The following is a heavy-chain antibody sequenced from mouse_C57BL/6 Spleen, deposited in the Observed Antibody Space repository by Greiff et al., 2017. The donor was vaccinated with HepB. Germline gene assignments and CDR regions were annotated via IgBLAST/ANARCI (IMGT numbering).Heavy chain of an antibody. CDR1: GYTFTDYE. CDR3: TRFSTAYYFDY. Sequence: VQLQQSGAELVRPGASVTLSCKASGYTFTDYEMHWVKQTPVHGLEWIGAIDPDTGGTAYNQKFKGKAILTADKSSSTAYMELRSLTSEDSAVYYCTRFSTAYYFDYWGQGTTLTVSS. V-gene: IGHV1-15*01. D-gene: IGHD1-2*01. J-gene: IGHJ2*01. CDR2: IDPDTGGT.